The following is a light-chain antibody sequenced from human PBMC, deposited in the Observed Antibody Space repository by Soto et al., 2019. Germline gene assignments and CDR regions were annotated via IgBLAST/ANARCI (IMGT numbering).Light chain of an antibody. CDR2: DAS. CDR1: ESIRTW. CDR3: HQYNLA. J-gene: IGKJ1*01. V-gene: IGKV1-5*01. Sequence: DIQMTHSPSTLSASIGDRVTITCRASESIRTWLAWYQHKPGKAPKILIYDASTLESGVPSRFSGSGSGTEFTLTISSLQPDDFATYYCHQYNLAFGQG.